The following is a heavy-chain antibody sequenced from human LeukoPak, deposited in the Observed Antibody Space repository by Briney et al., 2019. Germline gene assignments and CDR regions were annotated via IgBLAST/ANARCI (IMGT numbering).Heavy chain of an antibody. V-gene: IGHV3-13*04. Sequence: PGGSLRLSCAASGFTFSSYDMHWVRQTTGKGLEWVSTIGTAGDTYYLGSVEGRFTISRENAENSLYLQMNSLRAGDTAVYYCARAGSGYYDFDYWGQGTLVTVSS. CDR1: GFTFSSYD. CDR3: ARAGSGYYDFDY. D-gene: IGHD3-22*01. J-gene: IGHJ4*02. CDR2: IGTAGDT.